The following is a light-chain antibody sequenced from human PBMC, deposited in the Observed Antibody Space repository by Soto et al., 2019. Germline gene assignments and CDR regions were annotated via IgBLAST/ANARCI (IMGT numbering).Light chain of an antibody. V-gene: IGKV1-17*02. CDR3: LQQNSYPWT. Sequence: DIQMTQSPSSLSASVGDRFTITCRASQDIRNGLGWYQQKAGKAPKRLIYAASSLQSGVPSRFSGSGSGTEFTRTITNLQPEYFTTYYCLQQNSYPWTFGQGTKGEIK. J-gene: IGKJ1*01. CDR1: QDIRNG. CDR2: AAS.